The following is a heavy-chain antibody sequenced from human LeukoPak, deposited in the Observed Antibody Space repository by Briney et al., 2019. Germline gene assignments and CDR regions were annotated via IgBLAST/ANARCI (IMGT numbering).Heavy chain of an antibody. CDR2: ISYDGSIK. J-gene: IGHJ4*02. V-gene: IGHV3-30-3*01. CDR1: GLTFHSHA. D-gene: IGHD2-2*01. CDR3: ARDRSRNYSCDY. Sequence: PGESLTLSCAPSGLTFHSHAMHWVRQTPDKGLEWVAFISYDGSIKYYADSVKGRFTISRDNSKNKVYLQMSSLRTEDTAIYYCARDRSRNYSCDYWGQGDLVSVSS.